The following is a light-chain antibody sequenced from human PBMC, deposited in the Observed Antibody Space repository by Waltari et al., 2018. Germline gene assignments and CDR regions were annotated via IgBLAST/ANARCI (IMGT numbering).Light chain of an antibody. J-gene: IGLJ3*02. CDR2: EDT. CDR1: SSDVGSYNL. Sequence: QSALTQPASVSGSPGQSITISCTGASSDVGSYNLVSWYQQHPGKVPKVMICEDTKGPAGVSGGFSGSRSGNPASLTISGLQAEDEAHYYCCSIAGSVAYWVFGGGTRLTVL. V-gene: IGLV2-23*01. CDR3: CSIAGSVAYWV.